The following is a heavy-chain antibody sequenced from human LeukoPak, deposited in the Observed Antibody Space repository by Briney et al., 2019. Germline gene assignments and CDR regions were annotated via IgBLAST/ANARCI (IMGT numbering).Heavy chain of an antibody. CDR3: AGGILLGYCSSTSCSGPDYYYGMDV. CDR2: INSDGSIT. CDR1: GFTFTTYW. J-gene: IGHJ6*02. D-gene: IGHD2-2*01. V-gene: IGHV3-74*01. Sequence: GGSLRLSCAASGFTFTTYWMHWVRQAPGKGLVWVSHINSDGSITSYADSVKGRFTISRDKAKNALYLQMNSLRAEDTAVYYCAGGILLGYCSSTSCSGPDYYYGMDVWGQGTTVTVSS.